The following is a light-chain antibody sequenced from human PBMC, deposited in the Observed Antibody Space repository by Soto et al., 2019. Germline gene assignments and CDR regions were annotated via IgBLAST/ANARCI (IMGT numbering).Light chain of an antibody. CDR1: QGLSSW. CDR2: TAS. Sequence: DIKMTQFPSPVFASEGARVTFPGRASQGLSSWLAWYQQKPGKAPKLLIYTASSLQSGVPLRFSGSGSGTDFTLTISSLQPEDFATYYCQQANSLPLTFGGGTKVEIK. CDR3: QQANSLPLT. V-gene: IGKV1-12*01. J-gene: IGKJ4*01.